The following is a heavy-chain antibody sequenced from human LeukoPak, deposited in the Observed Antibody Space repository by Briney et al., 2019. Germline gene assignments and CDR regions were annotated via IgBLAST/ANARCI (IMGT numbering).Heavy chain of an antibody. J-gene: IGHJ4*02. CDR1: GGTFSSYA. D-gene: IGHD5-18*01. CDR2: IIPIFGTA. Sequence: ASVKVSCKASGGTFSSYAISWVRQAPGQGLEWMGRIIPIFGTANYAQKFQGRVTITTDESTSTAYMELSSLRSEDTAVYYCAIADTAMVGFDYWGQGTLVTVSS. CDR3: AIADTAMVGFDY. V-gene: IGHV1-69*05.